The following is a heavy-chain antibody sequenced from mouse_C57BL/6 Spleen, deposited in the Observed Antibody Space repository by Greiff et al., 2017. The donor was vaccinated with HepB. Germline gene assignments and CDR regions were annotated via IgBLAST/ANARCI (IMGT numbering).Heavy chain of an antibody. Sequence: VQLQQPGAELVRPGYSVKLSCKASGYTFTSYWMDWVKQRPGQGLEWIGNIYPSDSETHYNQKFKDKATLTVDKSSSTAYMQLSSLTSEDSAVYYCARRAQAYFDYWGQGTTLTVSS. J-gene: IGHJ2*01. CDR2: IYPSDSET. D-gene: IGHD3-2*02. CDR1: GYTFTSYW. V-gene: IGHV1-61*01. CDR3: ARRAQAYFDY.